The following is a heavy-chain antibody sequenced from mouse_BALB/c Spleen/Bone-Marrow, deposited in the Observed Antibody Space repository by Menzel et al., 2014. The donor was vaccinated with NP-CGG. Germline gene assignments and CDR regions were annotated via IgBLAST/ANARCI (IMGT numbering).Heavy chain of an antibody. CDR3: ARGGNFDY. Sequence: VQGVESGAELARPGASVKMSCKASGYTFTSYTMHWVKQRPGQGLEWIGYINPSSGYTNYNQKFKDKATLTADKSSSTAYMQLNSLTSEDSAVYYCARGGNFDYWGQGTTLTVSS. CDR2: INPSSGYT. V-gene: IGHV1-4*01. D-gene: IGHD1-1*01. CDR1: GYTFTSYT. J-gene: IGHJ2*01.